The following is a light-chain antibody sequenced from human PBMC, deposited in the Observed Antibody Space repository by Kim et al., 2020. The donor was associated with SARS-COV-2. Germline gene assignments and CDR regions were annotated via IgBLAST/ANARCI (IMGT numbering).Light chain of an antibody. CDR1: QSLLRSNGFHY. CDR3: MQGLEAR. Sequence: DIVLTQSPVSLSVAPGEPASISCRSSQSLLRSNGFHYIDWYLQRPGQSPQVLIYLGSSRASGVPDRFRGSASGADYTLEISRVEADDVGIYYCMQGLEARLGQGTKLEIK. V-gene: IGKV2-28*01. CDR2: LGS. J-gene: IGKJ2*03.